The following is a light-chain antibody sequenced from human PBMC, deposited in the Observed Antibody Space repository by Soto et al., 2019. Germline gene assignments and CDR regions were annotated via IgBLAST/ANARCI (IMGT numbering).Light chain of an antibody. CDR1: QSVSSY. J-gene: IGKJ5*01. V-gene: IGKV3-11*01. CDR2: GAS. Sequence: EIVLTQSPATLSLSPGERATLSCRAIQSVSSYLAWYQQRPGQAPRLLIYGASNRATGIPARFSGSGSGTKVTLTISSLESEDFAVYYCQQRTDWPMTFDQGTRLEIK. CDR3: QQRTDWPMT.